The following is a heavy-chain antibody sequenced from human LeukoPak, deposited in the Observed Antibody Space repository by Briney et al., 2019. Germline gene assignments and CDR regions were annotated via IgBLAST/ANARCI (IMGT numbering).Heavy chain of an antibody. CDR3: ARRSGYYDSSEWQDY. J-gene: IGHJ4*02. D-gene: IGHD3-22*01. Sequence: PSETLSLTCTVSGGSISSSSYYWGWNRQPPGKGLVGLGSIYYRGSTYYNPFIKNRVTISVNTSKNQFTLKLSSVTAADTTVYYCARRSGYYDSSEWQDYWGQGTLVTVSS. V-gene: IGHV4-39*01. CDR2: IYYRGST. CDR1: GGSISSSSYY.